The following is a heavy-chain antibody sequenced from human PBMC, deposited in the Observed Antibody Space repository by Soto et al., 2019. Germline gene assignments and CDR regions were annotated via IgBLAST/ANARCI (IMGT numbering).Heavy chain of an antibody. Sequence: EVHLLESGGGLVQPGGSLRLSCAASGFSFRNSAMSWVRQAPGTGLEWISTLTGSSSNTYYADSVKGRFAISRDNSRNTLYLQMHSLTAEDTAVYYCANGRATYGLLTHDYWGQGTLVTVSS. CDR2: LTGSSSNT. V-gene: IGHV3-23*01. CDR3: ANGRATYGLLTHDY. J-gene: IGHJ4*02. CDR1: GFSFRNSA. D-gene: IGHD3-9*01.